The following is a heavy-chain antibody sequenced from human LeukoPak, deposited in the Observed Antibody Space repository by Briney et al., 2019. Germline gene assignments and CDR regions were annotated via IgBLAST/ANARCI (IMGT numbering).Heavy chain of an antibody. CDR3: AKDSSVLPNALDL. Sequence: GGSLRLSCAASGFSFYRYAMTWVRQTPGKGLEWVPAISYSGASPYYGDSVKGRFTISRDNSKNTVYLQMNSLRDEDTALYYCAKDSSVLPNALDLWGQGTVVTVSS. V-gene: IGHV3-23*01. D-gene: IGHD4/OR15-4a*01. CDR2: ISYSGASP. J-gene: IGHJ3*01. CDR1: GFSFYRYA.